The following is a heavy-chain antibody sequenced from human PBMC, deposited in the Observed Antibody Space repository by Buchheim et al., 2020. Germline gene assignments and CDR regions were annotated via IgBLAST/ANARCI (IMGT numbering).Heavy chain of an antibody. D-gene: IGHD3-3*01. Sequence: QVQLVESGGGVVQPGRSLRLSCAASGFTFSSYAMHWVRQAPGKGLEWVAVISYDGSNKYYADSVKGRFTISRDNAKNSLYLQMNSLRAEDTAVYYCARGDYDFWSGPTGGTDDYWGQGTL. V-gene: IGHV3-30-3*01. CDR2: ISYDGSNK. J-gene: IGHJ4*02. CDR3: ARGDYDFWSGPTGGTDDY. CDR1: GFTFSSYA.